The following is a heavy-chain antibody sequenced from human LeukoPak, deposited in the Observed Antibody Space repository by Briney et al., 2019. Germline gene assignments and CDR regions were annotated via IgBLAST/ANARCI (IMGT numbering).Heavy chain of an antibody. V-gene: IGHV4-61*02. D-gene: IGHD3-22*01. CDR2: IYTSGST. J-gene: IGHJ4*02. Sequence: SQTLSLTCTVSGGSISSGSYYWSWIRQPAGKGLEWIGRIYTSGSTNYNPSLKSRVTMSVDTSKNQFSLKLSSVTAADTAVYYCARESHNYYDSSGYYGPKNPPNHYFDYWGQGTLVTVSS. CDR3: ARESHNYYDSSGYYGPKNPPNHYFDY. CDR1: GGSISSGSYY.